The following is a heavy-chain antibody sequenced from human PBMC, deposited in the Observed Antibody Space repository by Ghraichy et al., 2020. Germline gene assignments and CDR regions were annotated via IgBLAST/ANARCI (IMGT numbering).Heavy chain of an antibody. Sequence: GGSLRLSCAASGFTVSNYCMKWVRQAPGKGLEWVSLISWDGGKIYYADSVKGRFTISRDNRKNSLYLEMNGLRTEDTALYYCAKGWEDYDIVTGMDVWGQATTVTVSS. CDR1: GFTVSNYC. CDR3: AKGWEDYDIVTGMDV. D-gene: IGHD3-9*01. J-gene: IGHJ6*02. V-gene: IGHV3-43*01. CDR2: ISWDGGKI.